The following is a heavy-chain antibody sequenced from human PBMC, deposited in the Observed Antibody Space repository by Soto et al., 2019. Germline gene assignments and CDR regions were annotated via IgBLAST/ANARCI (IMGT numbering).Heavy chain of an antibody. Sequence: ASVKVSCKTSGYTFSNYDINWVRQATGQGLEWMAWMDPNSGNTGYAQKFQGRLTVTWDTSIATAYVELSSLTFDDTAVYYCAKASVPGWSRYGVDVWGQGTTVTVSS. J-gene: IGHJ6*02. CDR3: AKASVPGWSRYGVDV. CDR2: MDPNSGNT. V-gene: IGHV1-8*01. CDR1: GYTFSNYD. D-gene: IGHD6-19*01.